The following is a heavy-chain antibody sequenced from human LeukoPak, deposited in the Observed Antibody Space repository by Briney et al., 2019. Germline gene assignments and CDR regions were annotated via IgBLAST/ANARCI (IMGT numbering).Heavy chain of an antibody. CDR1: GGSISNFY. D-gene: IGHD3-9*01. CDR2: IYNSGNT. CDR3: ARGRYDILTGYWVDF. Sequence: ETPSPTRTVSGGSISNFYWSLGREPPGEGLGGGGYIYNSGNTNYNPSLKSRITISVDTSKKQFSLKLSSVTAADTAVYYCARGRYDILTGYWVDFWGQGTLVTVSS. J-gene: IGHJ4*02. V-gene: IGHV4-59*01.